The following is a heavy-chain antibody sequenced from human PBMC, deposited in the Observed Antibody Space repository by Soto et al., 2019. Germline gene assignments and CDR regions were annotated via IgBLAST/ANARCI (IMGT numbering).Heavy chain of an antibody. V-gene: IGHV3-48*03. Sequence: ESGGGLIKPGGSLRLSCDGSGFIFSDYEMNWVRQVPGKGLEWISYISISGTIIHYADSVKGRFTISRDNAKNSVYLQMNSLRVEATAIYYCAREGGFDWFYPWGQGTLVTVSS. CDR3: AREGGFDWFYP. CDR1: GFIFSDYE. J-gene: IGHJ5*02. CDR2: ISISGTII.